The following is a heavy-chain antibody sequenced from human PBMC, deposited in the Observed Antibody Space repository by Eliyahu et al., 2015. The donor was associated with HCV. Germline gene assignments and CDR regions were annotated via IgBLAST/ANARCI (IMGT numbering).Heavy chain of an antibody. V-gene: IGHV1-3*01. CDR1: GXTFISYV. J-gene: IGHJ6*02. Sequence: QVQLVQSGAEVKKPGASVKVSCKASGXTFISYVMHWVRQAPGQRLEWMGWINADNENTKYSQKFQGRVTITRDTSASTAYMELSSLRPEDTAVYYCARGGTLTGYDEYFFYYYGMDVWGQGTTVTVSS. D-gene: IGHD3-9*01. CDR3: ARGGTLTGYDEYFFYYYGMDV. CDR2: INADNENT.